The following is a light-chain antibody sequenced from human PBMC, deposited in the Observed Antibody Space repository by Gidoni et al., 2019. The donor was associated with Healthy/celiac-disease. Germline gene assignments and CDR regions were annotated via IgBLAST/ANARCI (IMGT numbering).Light chain of an antibody. CDR3: QQRSNWPPFT. J-gene: IGKJ3*01. CDR2: DAS. V-gene: IGKV3-11*01. Sequence: EIVLTQSPATLSLSPGERATLSCRASQSVSSYLAWYQQKPGQAPRLLSYDASNRATGITARFSGSGAGTDFTLTISSLEPEDFAVYDCQQRSNWPPFTFGPGTKVDIK. CDR1: QSVSSY.